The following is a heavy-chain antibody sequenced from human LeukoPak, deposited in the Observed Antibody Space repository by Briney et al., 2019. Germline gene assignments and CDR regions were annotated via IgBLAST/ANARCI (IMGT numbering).Heavy chain of an antibody. J-gene: IGHJ1*01. V-gene: IGHV3-48*01. Sequence: GGSLRLSCAASGFTFSSYNMNWVRQAPGKGLEWVSYIDTSSSTVSYADSVKGRFTISRDNAKNSLYLQMNSLRAEDTAVYYCAKDGGSIAAAGTFLQHWGQGTLVTVSS. D-gene: IGHD6-13*01. CDR1: GFTFSSYN. CDR2: IDTSSSTV. CDR3: AKDGGSIAAAGTFLQH.